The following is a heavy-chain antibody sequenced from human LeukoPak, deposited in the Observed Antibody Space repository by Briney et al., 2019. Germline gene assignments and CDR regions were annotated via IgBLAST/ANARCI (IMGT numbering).Heavy chain of an antibody. D-gene: IGHD3-10*01. J-gene: IGHJ4*02. CDR1: GFTFSDYY. CDR2: ISSSGSTI. V-gene: IGHV3-11*01. CDR3: ARPYYYGSGSHYRY. Sequence: PGGSLRLSCAASGFTFSDYYMSRIRQAPGKGLEWVSYISSSGSTIYYADSVKGRFTISRDNAKNSLYLQMNSLRAEDTAVYYCARPYYYGSGSHYRYWGQGTLVTVSS.